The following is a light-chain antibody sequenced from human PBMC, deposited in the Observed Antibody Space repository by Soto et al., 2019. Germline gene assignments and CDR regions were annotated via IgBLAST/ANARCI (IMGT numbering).Light chain of an antibody. CDR1: SSDVGSYNL. CDR2: EGS. Sequence: QSALTQPASVSGSPGQSITISCTGTSSDVGSYNLVSWYQQHPDKAPKLMIYEGSKRPSGVSNRFSGSKSGNTASLTISGLQADDEADYYCCSYAGSSTVIFGGGTQLTVL. V-gene: IGLV2-23*01. J-gene: IGLJ2*01. CDR3: CSYAGSSTVI.